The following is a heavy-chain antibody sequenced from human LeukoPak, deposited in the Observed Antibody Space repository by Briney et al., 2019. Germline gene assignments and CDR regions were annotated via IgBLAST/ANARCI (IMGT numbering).Heavy chain of an antibody. J-gene: IGHJ4*02. CDR3: ARSMGIAVSRNSNFDY. V-gene: IGHV3-74*01. CDR1: GFTFSNAW. CDR2: INTDGSVL. Sequence: GGSLRLSCAASGFTFSNAWMSWVRQAPGKGLVWVSLINTDGSVLTYADSVKGRVTISRDNARNTLYLQMNSLRAEDTAVYYCARSMGIAVSRNSNFDYWGQGTLVTVSS. D-gene: IGHD6-19*01.